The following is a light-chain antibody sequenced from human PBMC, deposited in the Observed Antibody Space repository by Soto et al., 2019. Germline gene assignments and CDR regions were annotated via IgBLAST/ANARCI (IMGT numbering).Light chain of an antibody. CDR1: SSDVGGYNF. J-gene: IGLJ2*01. CDR2: DVT. V-gene: IGLV2-11*01. CDR3: CSYEDIYTFGI. Sequence: QSALTQPRSVSASPGQSVTISCTGTSSDVGGYNFVSWYQQYSGKAPKLLIYDVTKRPSGVPDRFSGSKSGNTASLTISGLQAEDEADYYCCSYEDIYTFGIFGGGTKVTVL.